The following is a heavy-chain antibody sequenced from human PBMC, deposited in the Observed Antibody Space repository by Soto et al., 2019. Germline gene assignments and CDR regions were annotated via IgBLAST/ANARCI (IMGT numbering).Heavy chain of an antibody. V-gene: IGHV1-69*12. D-gene: IGHD4-17*01. CDR3: ARADFGDYVGRHGMEV. CDR1: GGTFSSYA. Sequence: QVQLVQSGAEVKKPGSSVKVSCKASGGTFSSYAISWVRQAPGQGLEWMGGIIPIFGTANYAQKFQGRVTITADESTSTADMELGSLISEDTAVYYCARADFGDYVGRHGMEVWGQGTTVTVSS. J-gene: IGHJ6*02. CDR2: IIPIFGTA.